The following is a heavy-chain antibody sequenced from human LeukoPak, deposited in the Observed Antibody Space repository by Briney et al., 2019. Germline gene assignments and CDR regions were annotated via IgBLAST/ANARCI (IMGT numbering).Heavy chain of an antibody. CDR1: GYSFTSYG. CDR2: IYPGDSDT. J-gene: IGHJ4*02. CDR3: VRAAADRSPIDY. D-gene: IGHD6-13*01. Sequence: GESLKISCKGSGYSFTSYGIGWVRQMPGKGLEWMGIIYPGDSDTRSSPSFQGQVTISADKSISTAYLQWSSLKASDTAMYYCVRAAADRSPIDYWGQGTLVTVSS. V-gene: IGHV5-51*01.